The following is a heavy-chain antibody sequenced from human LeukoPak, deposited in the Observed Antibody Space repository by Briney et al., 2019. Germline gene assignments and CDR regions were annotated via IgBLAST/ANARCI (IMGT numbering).Heavy chain of an antibody. D-gene: IGHD4-17*01. V-gene: IGHV1-18*01. Sequence: GASVKVSCKASGYTFSSYGISWVRQAPGQGLEWMGWISAYNGDTHCAQKFQGRVTMTTDTSTSTAYMELRSLRSDDTAMYYCARRGGKNYGDYLLYYYYMDVWGKGTTVTVSS. CDR3: ARRGGKNYGDYLLYYYYMDV. CDR2: ISAYNGDT. J-gene: IGHJ6*03. CDR1: GYTFSSYG.